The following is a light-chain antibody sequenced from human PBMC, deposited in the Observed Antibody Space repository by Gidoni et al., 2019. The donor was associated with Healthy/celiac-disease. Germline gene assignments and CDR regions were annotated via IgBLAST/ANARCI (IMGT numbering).Light chain of an antibody. CDR1: QSISSY. V-gene: IGKV1-39*01. Sequence: DIQMTQSPSSLSASVGHRVTITSRASQSISSYVNWYQQKPEKAPKLLIYASSSLQSGVPSRFSGSVSGTDFTLTISSLPPEDFATYYCQQSYSTLRSFGQGTKLEIK. CDR3: QQSYSTLRS. CDR2: ASS. J-gene: IGKJ2*04.